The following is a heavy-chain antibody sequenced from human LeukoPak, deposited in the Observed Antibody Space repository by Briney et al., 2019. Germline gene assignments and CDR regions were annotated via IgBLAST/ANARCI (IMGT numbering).Heavy chain of an antibody. CDR3: VSYYYDSSGYYENAFDI. CDR2: IIPIFGTA. V-gene: IGHV1-69*13. Sequence: SVKVSCKASGGTFSSYAISWVRQAPGQGLEWMGGIIPIFGTANYAQKFQGRVTITADESTSTAYMELSSLRSEDTAVYYCVSYYYDSSGYYENAFDIWGQGTMVTVSS. D-gene: IGHD3-22*01. J-gene: IGHJ3*02. CDR1: GGTFSSYA.